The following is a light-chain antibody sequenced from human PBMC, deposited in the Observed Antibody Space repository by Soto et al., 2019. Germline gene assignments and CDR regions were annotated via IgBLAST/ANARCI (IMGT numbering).Light chain of an antibody. V-gene: IGLV2-8*01. J-gene: IGLJ1*01. CDR3: SSYAGSNNFV. CDR2: EVS. Sequence: QSALAQPPPASGSPGQSVTTSCTGTSSDIGAYIYVSWYQQHPGKAPKLMISEVSRRPPGVPERFSGSKSGNTASLTVSGLQADDEAHYYCSSYAGSNNFVFGTGTKVTVL. CDR1: SSDIGAYIY.